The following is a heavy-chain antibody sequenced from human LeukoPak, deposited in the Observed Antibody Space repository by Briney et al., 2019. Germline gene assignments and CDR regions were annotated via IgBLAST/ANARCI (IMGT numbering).Heavy chain of an antibody. J-gene: IGHJ6*02. Sequence: GGSLRLSCAASGFTFSSYAMSWVRQAPGKGLEWVSAISGSGGSTYYADSVKGRFTISRDNSKNTLYLQMNSLRAEDTAVYYCAEDLAFEFGELFSYYGMDVWGQGTTVTVSS. CDR1: GFTFSSYA. CDR3: AEDLAFEFGELFSYYGMDV. V-gene: IGHV3-23*01. CDR2: ISGSGGST. D-gene: IGHD3-10*01.